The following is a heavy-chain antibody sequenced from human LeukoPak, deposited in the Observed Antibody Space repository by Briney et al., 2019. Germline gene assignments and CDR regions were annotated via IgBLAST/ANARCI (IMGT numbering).Heavy chain of an antibody. CDR3: ITLRRGY. D-gene: IGHD5-12*01. V-gene: IGHV3-15*04. CDR2: IESKTDGGTT. CDR1: GFTFSDAW. J-gene: IGHJ4*02. Sequence: PGGSLRLSCAASGFTFSDAWMSWVRQAPGKGLEWVGRIESKTDGGTTDYAAPVKGRFTISRDDSRNMVSLQMNSLKTEDTAVYYCITLRRGYWGQGTLVTVSS.